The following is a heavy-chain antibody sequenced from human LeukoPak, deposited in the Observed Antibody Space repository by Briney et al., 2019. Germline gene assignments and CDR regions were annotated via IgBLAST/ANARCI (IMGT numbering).Heavy chain of an antibody. CDR3: ARGSKSYGDYIRSRIHYFDY. CDR2: IYPGDSDT. D-gene: IGHD4-17*01. CDR1: GYSFTSYW. Sequence: GESLKISCKGSGYSFTSYWIGWVRQMPGKGLEWMGIIYPGDSDTRYSPSFQGQVTISADKSISTAYLQWSSLKASDTAMYYCARGSKSYGDYIRSRIHYFDYWGQGTLVTVSS. V-gene: IGHV5-51*01. J-gene: IGHJ4*02.